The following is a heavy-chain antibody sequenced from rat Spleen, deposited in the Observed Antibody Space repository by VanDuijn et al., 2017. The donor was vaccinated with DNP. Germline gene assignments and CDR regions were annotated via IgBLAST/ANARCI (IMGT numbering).Heavy chain of an antibody. CDR1: GFTFSDSA. CDR3: VTRGH. Sequence: EVQLVESGGGVVQPGKSLKLSCAASGFTFSDSAMAWVRQSPKMGLEWVATIIYDGSHSFYRDSVQGRFIISRDNAKATLNLQMDSLRSEDTATYYCVTRGHWGQGVMVTVSS. CDR2: IIYDGSHS. V-gene: IGHV5S10*01. J-gene: IGHJ2*01.